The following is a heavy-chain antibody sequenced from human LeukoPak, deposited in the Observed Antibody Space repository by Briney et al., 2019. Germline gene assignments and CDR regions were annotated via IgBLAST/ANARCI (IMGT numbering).Heavy chain of an antibody. Sequence: GGSLRLSCAASGFTFSGSAMHWVRQASGKGLEWVGRIRSKANSYATAYAASVQGRFTISRDDSKNAAYLQMNSLKTEDTAVYYCTRVGATFLDYWGQGTLVTVSS. CDR3: TRVGATFLDY. CDR2: IRSKANSYAT. J-gene: IGHJ4*02. V-gene: IGHV3-73*01. D-gene: IGHD1-26*01. CDR1: GFTFSGSA.